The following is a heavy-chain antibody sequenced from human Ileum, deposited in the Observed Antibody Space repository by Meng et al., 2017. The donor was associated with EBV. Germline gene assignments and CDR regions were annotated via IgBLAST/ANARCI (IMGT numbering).Heavy chain of an antibody. J-gene: IGHJ4*02. CDR2: ISSAGSYI. V-gene: IGHV3-21*01. Sequence: EVQLVESGGGLGKPGGSLRLSCVVSGFIYTSYNMNWVRQAPGKGLEWVSSISSAGSYIDYADSVKGRFTISRDNAENLLYLQMNSLRADDTAVYYCARDGLTGDPLDYWGQGTLVTVSS. D-gene: IGHD2-21*02. CDR3: ARDGLTGDPLDY. CDR1: GFIYTSYN.